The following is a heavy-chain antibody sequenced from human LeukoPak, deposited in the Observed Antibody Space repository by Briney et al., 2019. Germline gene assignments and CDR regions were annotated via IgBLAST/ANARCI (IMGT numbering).Heavy chain of an antibody. V-gene: IGHV3-53*01. CDR1: GFTVSSNF. Sequence: PGGSLRLSCAASGFTVSSNFMSWVRQAPGKGLEWVSVILTAGKTYYADSVKGRFTISRDNSKNTLFLQMNSLRAGDSAVYYCATDREGDPSAYYLVGGQGTLITVSS. D-gene: IGHD3-22*01. J-gene: IGHJ4*02. CDR3: ATDREGDPSAYYLV. CDR2: ILTAGKT.